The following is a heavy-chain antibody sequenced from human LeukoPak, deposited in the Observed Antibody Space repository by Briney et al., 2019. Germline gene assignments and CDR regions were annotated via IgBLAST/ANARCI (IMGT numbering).Heavy chain of an antibody. CDR3: AKERRLTTAFDY. J-gene: IGHJ4*02. Sequence: GGSLRLSCAASGFTFASYAMNWVRQAPGKGLEWVSDISGSGGTTHYADSVKGRFTISRDNSKNVLSLQINSLTAEDTAVYYCAKERRLTTAFDYWGQGTLVTVSS. CDR2: ISGSGGTT. D-gene: IGHD4-17*01. CDR1: GFTFASYA. V-gene: IGHV3-23*01.